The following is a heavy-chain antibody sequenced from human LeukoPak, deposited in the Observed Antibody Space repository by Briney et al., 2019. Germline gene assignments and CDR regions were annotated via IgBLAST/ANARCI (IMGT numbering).Heavy chain of an antibody. CDR1: GGSISSSY. CDR3: ATTPGGYCSGGSCYDWYFDL. J-gene: IGHJ2*01. D-gene: IGHD2-15*01. CDR2: IYYSGTT. Sequence: PSETLSLTCTVSGGSISSSYWSWIRQPPGKGLEWIGYIYYSGTTDYNPSLESRVTISVDRSKNQFSLNLSSVTAADTAVYYCATTPGGYCSGGSCYDWYFDLWGRGTLVTVSS. V-gene: IGHV4-59*01.